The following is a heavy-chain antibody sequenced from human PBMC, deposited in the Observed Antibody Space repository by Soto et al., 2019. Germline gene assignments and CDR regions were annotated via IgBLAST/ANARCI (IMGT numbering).Heavy chain of an antibody. CDR2: IKSKSDGGTI. Sequence: PGGSLRLSCAASGFTFNNAWMSWVRQAPGKGLEWVGRIKSKSDGGTIDYTAPVRGRFTISRDDSKNTVYLQMNSLKTEDTAVYYCTAGSPFNYWGQGTPVTAPQ. CDR1: GFTFNNAW. J-gene: IGHJ4*02. CDR3: TAGSPFNY. V-gene: IGHV3-15*01.